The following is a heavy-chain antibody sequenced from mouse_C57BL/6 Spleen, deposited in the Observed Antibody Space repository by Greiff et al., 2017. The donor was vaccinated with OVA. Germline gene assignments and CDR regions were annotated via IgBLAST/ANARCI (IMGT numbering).Heavy chain of an antibody. Sequence: QVQLQQSGAELVRPGASVTLSCKASGYTFTDYEMHWVKQTPVHGLEWIGAIDPETGGTAYNQKFKGKAILTADKSSSTAYMELRSLTSEDSAVYYCTKFITTVVPIDYWGQGTTLTVSS. CDR3: TKFITTVVPIDY. V-gene: IGHV1-15*01. CDR1: GYTFTDYE. CDR2: IDPETGGT. J-gene: IGHJ2*01. D-gene: IGHD1-1*01.